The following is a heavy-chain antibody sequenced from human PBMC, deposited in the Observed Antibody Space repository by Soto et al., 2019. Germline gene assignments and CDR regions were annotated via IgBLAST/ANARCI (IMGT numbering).Heavy chain of an antibody. CDR2: IIPIFGTA. CDR1: GGTFSSYA. J-gene: IGHJ4*02. D-gene: IGHD3-10*01. Sequence: SVKVSCKASGGTFSSYAISWVRQAPGQGLEWMGGIIPIFGTANYAQKFQGRVTITADESTSTAYMERSSLRSEDTAAYYCASSEVRGVTDYWGQGTLVTVSS. V-gene: IGHV1-69*13. CDR3: ASSEVRGVTDY.